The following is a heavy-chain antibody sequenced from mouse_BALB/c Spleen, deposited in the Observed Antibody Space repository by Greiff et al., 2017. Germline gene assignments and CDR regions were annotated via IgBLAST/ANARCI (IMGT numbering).Heavy chain of an antibody. CDR2: IRNKANGYTT. CDR1: GFTFTDYY. Sequence: EVHLVESGGGLVQPGGSLRLSCATSGFTFTDYYMSWVRQPPGKALEWLGFIRNKANGYTTEYSASVKGRFTISRDNSQSILYLQMNTLRAEDSATYYCASLYYAMDYWGQGTSVTVSS. V-gene: IGHV7-3*02. J-gene: IGHJ4*01. CDR3: ASLYYAMDY.